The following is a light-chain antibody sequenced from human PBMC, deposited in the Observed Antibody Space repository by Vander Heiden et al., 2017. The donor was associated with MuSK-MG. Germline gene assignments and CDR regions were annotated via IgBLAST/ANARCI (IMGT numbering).Light chain of an antibody. J-gene: IGLJ1*01. Sequence: QSVLTQPPSASGTHGQRVTISCSGSSSNIGSNTVTWYQQLPGTAPKLLIYSNNQRPSGVPDRFAGSKSGTSASLAISGLQSEDEADYYCAAWDDSLNVLFGTGTKVTVL. V-gene: IGLV1-44*01. CDR3: AAWDDSLNVL. CDR1: SSNIGSNT. CDR2: SNN.